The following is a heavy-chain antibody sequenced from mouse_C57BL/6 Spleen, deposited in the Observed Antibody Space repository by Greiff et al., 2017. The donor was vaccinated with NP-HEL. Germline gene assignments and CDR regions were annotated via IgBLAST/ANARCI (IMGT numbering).Heavy chain of an antibody. CDR2: ISDGGSYT. Sequence: EVKLMESGGGLVKPGGSLKLSCAASRFTFSSYAMSWVRQTPEKRLEWVATISDGGSYTYYPDNVKGRFTISRDNAKNNLYLQMSHLKSEDTAMYYCAREGYYGSSYSLGWYFDVWGTGTTVTVSS. J-gene: IGHJ1*03. V-gene: IGHV5-4*03. D-gene: IGHD1-1*01. CDR3: AREGYYGSSYSLGWYFDV. CDR1: RFTFSSYA.